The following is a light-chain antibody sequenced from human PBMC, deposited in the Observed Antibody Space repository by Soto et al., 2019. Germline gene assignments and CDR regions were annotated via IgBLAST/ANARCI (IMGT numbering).Light chain of an antibody. J-gene: IGKJ1*01. V-gene: IGKV1-5*03. Sequence: DIQMTQSPASLSSSVADRLTITCRASQTISSWLAWYQQKPGKAPKILIYKASSLESGVPSRFSGSGSGTEFTLTISSLQPDDFATYYCQQYNSYPGTFGQGTKVDIK. CDR3: QQYNSYPGT. CDR2: KAS. CDR1: QTISSW.